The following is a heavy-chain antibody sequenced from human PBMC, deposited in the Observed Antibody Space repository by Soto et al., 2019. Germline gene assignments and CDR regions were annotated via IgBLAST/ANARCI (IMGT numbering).Heavy chain of an antibody. D-gene: IGHD1-1*01. V-gene: IGHV1-46*01. CDR1: GYAFTDSF. J-gene: IGHJ4*02. CDR3: AQARIGTLNVFDY. Sequence: QVQLVQSGAEVKTPGASVTVSCRTSGYAFTDSFIHWLRQAPGHRLEWMGMINPLAGRVTYAQTFQGRVTMTKDTSTNTVYLELNSLVPEQTGVYYCAQARIGTLNVFDYWGQGTLVNVSS. CDR2: INPLAGRV.